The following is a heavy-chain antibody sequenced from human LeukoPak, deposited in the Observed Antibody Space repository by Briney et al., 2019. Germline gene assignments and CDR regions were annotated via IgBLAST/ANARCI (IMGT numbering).Heavy chain of an antibody. V-gene: IGHV1-2*02. D-gene: IGHD3-22*01. CDR3: ARGEEKAYYYESSGYLGDY. CDR1: GYTFTAYY. CDR2: INPNSGGT. Sequence: ASVKVSCKASGYTFTAYYMHWVRQAPGQGLEWMRWINPNSGGTNYAQKFQDRVTMTRDTSIITAYMELSRLTSDDTAVYYCARGEEKAYYYESSGYLGDYWGQGTLVTVSS. J-gene: IGHJ4*02.